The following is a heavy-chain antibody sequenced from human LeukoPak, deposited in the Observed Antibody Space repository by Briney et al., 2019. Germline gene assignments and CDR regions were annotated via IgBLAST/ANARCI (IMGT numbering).Heavy chain of an antibody. J-gene: IGHJ3*02. Sequence: GGSLRLSCAASGFTFSSYSMNWVRQAPGKGLEWVSYISSSSSTIYYADSVKGRFTISRDNAKNSLYLQMNSLRAEDTAVYYCARGSVLADIWGQGTMVTVSS. CDR3: ARGSVLADI. CDR2: ISSSSSTI. V-gene: IGHV3-48*04. D-gene: IGHD6-6*01. CDR1: GFTFSSYS.